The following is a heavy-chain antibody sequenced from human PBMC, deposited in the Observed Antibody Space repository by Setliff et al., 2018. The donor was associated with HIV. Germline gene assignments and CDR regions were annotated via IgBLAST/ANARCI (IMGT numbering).Heavy chain of an antibody. V-gene: IGHV3-21*01. J-gene: IGHJ4*02. Sequence: ETLRLSCAASGFTFNSYSMNWVRQAPGKGLEWVSSISSSNSYKHYADSVKGRFTISRDNAKNSLYLQMNSLRVEDTAVYYCARDEDGYNHFDFWGQGTLVTVSS. D-gene: IGHD5-12*01. CDR3: ARDEDGYNHFDF. CDR2: ISSSNSYK. CDR1: GFTFNSYS.